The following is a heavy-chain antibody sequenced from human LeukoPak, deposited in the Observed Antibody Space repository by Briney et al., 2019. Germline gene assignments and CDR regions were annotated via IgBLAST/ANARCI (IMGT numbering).Heavy chain of an antibody. CDR1: GASISGSGYY. J-gene: IGHJ4*02. Sequence: SETLSLTCAVSGASISGSGYYLGWIRQPPGKGLEWIGNIYYTGDTYYNASLQSRVTISIDTSKNQFSLRLNSVTAADTAMYYCAKSGGYGLTDYWGQGTLVTVSS. D-gene: IGHD1-26*01. CDR3: AKSGGYGLTDY. CDR2: IYYTGDT. V-gene: IGHV4-39*01.